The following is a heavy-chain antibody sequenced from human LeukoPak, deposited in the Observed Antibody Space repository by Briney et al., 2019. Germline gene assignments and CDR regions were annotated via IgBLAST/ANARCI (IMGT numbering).Heavy chain of an antibody. D-gene: IGHD6-6*01. CDR1: GFTFSSYG. CDR3: AKARGISAPTGYYYYMDV. J-gene: IGHJ6*03. Sequence: GGSLRLSCAASGFTFSSYGMHWVRQAPGKGLEWVGYIPKDGSNKFYADSVKGRFTISRDNSKNTLSLQMNSLRAEDTALYYCAKARGISAPTGYYYYMDVWADGTTVTVSS. CDR2: IPKDGSNK. V-gene: IGHV3-30*02.